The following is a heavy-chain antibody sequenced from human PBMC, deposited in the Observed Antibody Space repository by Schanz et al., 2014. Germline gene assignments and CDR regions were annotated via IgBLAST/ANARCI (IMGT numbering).Heavy chain of an antibody. D-gene: IGHD3-22*01. V-gene: IGHV3-66*01. CDR2: IYSADST. CDR3: ARDKNYDDSAEYGMDV. CDR1: GFTVSSNY. J-gene: IGHJ6*02. Sequence: EVQLVESGGGLVQPGGSLRLSCGVSGFTVSSNYMTWVRQAPGKGLEWVSFIYSADSTYYADSVKGRFTISRDNSKNTLYLQMNSLRAEDAAVYRCARDKNYDDSAEYGMDVWGQGTTVTVSS.